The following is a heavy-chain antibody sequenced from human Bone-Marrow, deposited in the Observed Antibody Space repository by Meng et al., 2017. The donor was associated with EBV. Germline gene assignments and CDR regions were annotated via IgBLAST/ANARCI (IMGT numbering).Heavy chain of an antibody. Sequence: QVRFVQSAARVKKPGSSVQVSCKTSGGPFRYYAISWVRQAPGKGLEWLGGFLPRLGAPNYAQKFHGRVKITADESPSTHYMDLSSLRSEDTAIYYCASESGRGYTPDYWGQGTLVTVSS. CDR3: ASESGRGYTPDY. CDR1: GGPFRYYA. J-gene: IGHJ4*02. D-gene: IGHD3-10*01. V-gene: IGHV1-69*01. CDR2: FLPRLGAP.